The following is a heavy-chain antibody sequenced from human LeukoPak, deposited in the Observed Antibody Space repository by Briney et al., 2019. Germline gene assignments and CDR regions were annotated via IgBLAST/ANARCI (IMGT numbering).Heavy chain of an antibody. CDR2: ISWNSASV. D-gene: IGHD2/OR15-2a*01. CDR1: GFTFDDYA. V-gene: IGHV3-9*01. Sequence: GGSLRLSCAASGFTFDDYAMHWVRQAPGKGLEWVSGISWNSASVGYVDSVKGRFTISRDDAKKSLYLQMNSLRAEDTAVYYCAKDALISYRGAWSESDYWGQGTLVTVSS. CDR3: AKDALISYRGAWSESDY. J-gene: IGHJ4*02.